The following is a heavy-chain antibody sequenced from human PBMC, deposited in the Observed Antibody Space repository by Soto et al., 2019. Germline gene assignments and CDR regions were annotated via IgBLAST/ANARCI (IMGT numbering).Heavy chain of an antibody. Sequence: QVLLVQSAAEVKKPGASVRVSCTASGYPFTNYVLNWVRQAPGQGLKWMGWISPYNGNTYYEQKFQDRVTMTTDTSTSPAYLELRSLSSADPAVYFCARDMPIWGSHLYLGSWGQGTLVTFS. CDR3: ARDMPIWGSHLYLGS. J-gene: IGHJ4*02. CDR2: ISPYNGNT. CDR1: GYPFTNYV. D-gene: IGHD3-16*02. V-gene: IGHV1-18*01.